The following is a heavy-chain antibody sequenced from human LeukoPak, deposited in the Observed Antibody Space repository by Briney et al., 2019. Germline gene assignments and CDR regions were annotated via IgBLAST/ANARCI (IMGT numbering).Heavy chain of an antibody. Sequence: GGSLRLSCAASGFTFSSYAMHWVRQAPGKGLEYVAAITRNGDTTFYSDSAKGRFTTSRDNSKNTLFLQMGSLRAEDTGVYYCARAGTQYYFDCWGQGTLVTVSS. V-gene: IGHV3-64*02. CDR3: ARAGTQYYFDC. CDR2: ITRNGDTT. CDR1: GFTFSSYA. D-gene: IGHD3-10*01. J-gene: IGHJ4*02.